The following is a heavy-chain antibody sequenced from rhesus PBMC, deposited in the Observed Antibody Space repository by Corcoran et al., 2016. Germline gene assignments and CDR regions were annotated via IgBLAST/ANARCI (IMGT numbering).Heavy chain of an antibody. CDR2: IYSGGGST. CDR1: GFTFSSYW. Sequence: EVQLVESGGGLAKPGGSLRLSCAASGFTFSSYWMNWVRPTPGKGLEWISAIYSGGGSTYYAESVTGRFTISRDNSKNTLSLQMNSLRAEDTAVYYCAKEDSSWSEGYGLDSWGQGVVVTVSS. CDR3: AKEDSSWSEGYGLDS. V-gene: IGHV3S42*01. J-gene: IGHJ6*01. D-gene: IGHD6-13*01.